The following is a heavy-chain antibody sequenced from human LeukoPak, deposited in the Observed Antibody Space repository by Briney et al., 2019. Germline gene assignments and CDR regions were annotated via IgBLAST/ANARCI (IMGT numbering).Heavy chain of an antibody. Sequence: ASVKVSCKASGYTFTSYDINWVRQAPGQGLEWMGWMNPNSGNTGYAQKFQGRVTMTRNTSISTAYMELSSLRSEDTAVYYCATGYGDYNRFDYWGQGTLVTVSS. J-gene: IGHJ4*02. V-gene: IGHV1-8*01. CDR2: MNPNSGNT. CDR3: ATGYGDYNRFDY. CDR1: GYTFTSYD. D-gene: IGHD4-17*01.